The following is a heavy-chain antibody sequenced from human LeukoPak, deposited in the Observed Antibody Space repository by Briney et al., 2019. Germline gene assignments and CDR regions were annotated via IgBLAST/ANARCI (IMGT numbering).Heavy chain of an antibody. Sequence: PSETLCHSCTVSGDSIIGYYWSWIRQSPGKRLEWIGYIYNTVDTTYNPSLESRITISLDMSNKQFSLRMSSVTAADTAVYYCARRRYYDSTGYNPMYYLAYWGQGLLVTVSS. V-gene: IGHV4-59*01. D-gene: IGHD3-22*01. CDR3: ARRRYYDSTGYNPMYYLAY. J-gene: IGHJ4*02. CDR1: GDSIIGYY. CDR2: IYNTVDT.